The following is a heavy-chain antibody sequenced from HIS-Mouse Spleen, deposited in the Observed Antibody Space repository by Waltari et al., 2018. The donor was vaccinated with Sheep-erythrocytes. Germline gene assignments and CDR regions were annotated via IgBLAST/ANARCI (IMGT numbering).Heavy chain of an antibody. Sequence: EVQLVESGGGLVQPGRSLRLSCAASGFSFDVYVMHWVRQAPGKVLGWVLGNSGNRGSVGTEDSVKDRFTISRDSAKNPLYLQVDTLCADDQAFYYCAKDVSRSVVVVPGALGDYWGQETLVTVSS. V-gene: IGHV3-9*01. CDR2: NSGNRGSV. D-gene: IGHD2-2*01. CDR1: GFSFDVYV. CDR3: AKDVSRSVVVVPGALGDY. J-gene: IGHJ4*02.